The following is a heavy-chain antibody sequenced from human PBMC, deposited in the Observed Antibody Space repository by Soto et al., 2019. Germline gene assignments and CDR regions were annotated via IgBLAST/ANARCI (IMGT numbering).Heavy chain of an antibody. V-gene: IGHV1-69*06. Sequence: GASVKVSCKASGYTFSSYGISWVRQAPGQGLEWMGGIIPIFGTANYAQKFQGRVTITADKSTSTAYMELSSLRSEDTAVYYCARRRTFIIPVVPALIAYYYYGMDVWGQGTMVTVSS. CDR3: ARRRTFIIPVVPALIAYYYYGMDV. J-gene: IGHJ6*02. D-gene: IGHD2-2*01. CDR2: IIPIFGTA. CDR1: GYTFSSYG.